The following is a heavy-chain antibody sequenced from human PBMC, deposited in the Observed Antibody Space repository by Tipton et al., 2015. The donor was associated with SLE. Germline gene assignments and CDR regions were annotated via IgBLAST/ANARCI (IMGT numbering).Heavy chain of an antibody. D-gene: IGHD3-9*01. Sequence: TLSLTCTVSGGSISSSSYYWGWIRQHPGKGLEWIGYIYYSGSTYYNPSLKSRVTISLDTSKNQFSLKLSSVTAADTAVYYCARGHKYDILSYYFDYWGRGTLVTVSS. CDR1: GGSISSSSYY. CDR2: IYYSGST. J-gene: IGHJ4*02. V-gene: IGHV4-31*03. CDR3: ARGHKYDILSYYFDY.